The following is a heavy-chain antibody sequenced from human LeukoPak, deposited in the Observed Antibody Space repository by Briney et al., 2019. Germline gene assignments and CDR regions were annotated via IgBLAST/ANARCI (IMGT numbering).Heavy chain of an antibody. CDR2: ISGSGGST. V-gene: IGHV3-23*01. Sequence: PGGSLRLSXAASGFTFSSYAMSWVGQAPGKGLEWVSAISGSGGSTYYADSVKGRFTISRDNSKNTLYLQMNSLRAEDTAVYYCAKDRESIRYDSSGAPDAFDIWGQGTMVTVSS. J-gene: IGHJ3*02. CDR1: GFTFSSYA. CDR3: AKDRESIRYDSSGAPDAFDI. D-gene: IGHD3-22*01.